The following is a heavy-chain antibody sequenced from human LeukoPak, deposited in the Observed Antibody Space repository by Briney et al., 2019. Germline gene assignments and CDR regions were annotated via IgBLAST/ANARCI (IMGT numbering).Heavy chain of an antibody. CDR2: ISYHVSNK. CDR3: AKEGGGGRCHDCAWFDP. D-gene: IGHD2-15*01. J-gene: IGHJ5*02. Sequence: GGSLRPSCAASGFAFSTYGMHWVRQAPGKGLEWVASISYHVSNKHYADSVKGRFTISRDNPKNTLYLQMNSLRAEDTAVYYCAKEGGGGRCHDCAWFDPRGQGTLVTVSS. CDR1: GFAFSTYG. V-gene: IGHV3-30*18.